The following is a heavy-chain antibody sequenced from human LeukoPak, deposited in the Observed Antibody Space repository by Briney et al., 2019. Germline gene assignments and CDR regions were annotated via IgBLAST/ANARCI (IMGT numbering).Heavy chain of an antibody. V-gene: IGHV3-23*01. Sequence: GGSLRLSCAASGFTFSSYAMSWVRQAPGKGLEWVSDITGSGDDTDYADSVKGRFTVSRDNSRNTLYLQINSLRAEDTAVYYCARYSYKHDCWGQGTLVTVSS. CDR2: ITGSGDDT. J-gene: IGHJ4*02. CDR1: GFTFSSYA. CDR3: ARYSYKHDC. D-gene: IGHD2-15*01.